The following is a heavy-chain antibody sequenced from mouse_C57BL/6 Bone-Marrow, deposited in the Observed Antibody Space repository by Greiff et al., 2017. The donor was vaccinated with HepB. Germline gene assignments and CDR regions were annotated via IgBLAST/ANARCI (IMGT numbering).Heavy chain of an antibody. CDR3: ASGSGYVGYWYFDV. V-gene: IGHV2-2*01. Sequence: VKLMESGPGLVQPSQSLSITCTVSGFSLTSYGVHWVRQSPGKGLEWLGVIWSGGSTDYNAAFISRLSISKDNSKSQVFFKMNSLQADDTAIYYCASGSGYVGYWYFDVWGTGTTVTVSS. J-gene: IGHJ1*03. CDR2: IWSGGST. CDR1: GFSLTSYG. D-gene: IGHD1-1*01.